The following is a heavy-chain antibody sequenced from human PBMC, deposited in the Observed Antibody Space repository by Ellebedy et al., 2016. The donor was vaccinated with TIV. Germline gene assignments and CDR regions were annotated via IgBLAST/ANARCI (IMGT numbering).Heavy chain of an antibody. V-gene: IGHV3-7*01. Sequence: GESLKISXAASGFTFSSYWMSWVRQAPGKGLEWVANINQDGSEKHYVDSVKGRFTISRDNAKNSLFLEINSLRAEDTAVYFCVTLKTSYWGQGTLVTVSS. CDR3: VTLKTSY. CDR1: GFTFSSYW. J-gene: IGHJ4*02. CDR2: INQDGSEK.